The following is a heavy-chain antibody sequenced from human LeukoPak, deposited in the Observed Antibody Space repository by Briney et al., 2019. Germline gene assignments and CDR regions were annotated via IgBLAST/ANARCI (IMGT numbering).Heavy chain of an antibody. J-gene: IGHJ3*02. V-gene: IGHV7-4-1*02. D-gene: IGHD4-17*01. Sequence: ASVKVSCTASGYTFTGYYMHWVRQAPGQGLEWMGWINTNTGNPTYAQGFTGRFVFSLDTSVSTAYLQISSLKAEDTAVYYCARDIPSYGDPHAFDIWGQGTMVTVSS. CDR1: GYTFTGYY. CDR2: INTNTGNP. CDR3: ARDIPSYGDPHAFDI.